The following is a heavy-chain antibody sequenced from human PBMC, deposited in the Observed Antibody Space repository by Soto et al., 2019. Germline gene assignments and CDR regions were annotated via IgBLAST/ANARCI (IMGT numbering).Heavy chain of an antibody. J-gene: IGHJ4*02. CDR1: GGSISSGDYY. V-gene: IGHV4-30-4*01. CDR2: LYYSGST. CDR3: ARARGAMYFDY. D-gene: IGHD2-2*01. Sequence: QVQLQESGPGLVKPSQTLSLTCTVSGGSISSGDYYWSWIRQPPGKVLEWIGYLYYSGSTSYNPSLKSRVTLSVYTSKNQCSLKLSSVTAADTAVYYCARARGAMYFDYWGQGTLVTVSS.